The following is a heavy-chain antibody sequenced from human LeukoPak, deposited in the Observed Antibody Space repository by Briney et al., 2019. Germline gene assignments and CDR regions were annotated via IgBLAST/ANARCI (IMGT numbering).Heavy chain of an antibody. J-gene: IGHJ4*02. D-gene: IGHD6-13*01. Sequence: GGSLRLSCAASGFTVSSNYMSWVRRAPGKGLEWVSVIYSGGDTYYADSVKGRFTISRDNSKNTLYLQMNSLRAEDTAVYYCARVGSSWNLDYWGQGTLVTVSS. V-gene: IGHV3-53*01. CDR2: IYSGGDT. CDR3: ARVGSSWNLDY. CDR1: GFTVSSNY.